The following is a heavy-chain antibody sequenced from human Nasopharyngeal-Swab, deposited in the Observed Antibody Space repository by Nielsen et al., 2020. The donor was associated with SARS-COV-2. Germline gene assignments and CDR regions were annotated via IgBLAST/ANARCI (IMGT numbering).Heavy chain of an antibody. Sequence: GESLKISCAASGFTFSSYAIHWVRQAPGKGLEWVAVISYDGSNKYYADSVKGRFTISRDNSKNTLYLQMNSLRAEDTAVYYCARAVPYGDYAYYFDYWGQGTLVTVSS. CDR2: ISYDGSNK. D-gene: IGHD4-17*01. V-gene: IGHV3-30-3*01. J-gene: IGHJ4*02. CDR1: GFTFSSYA. CDR3: ARAVPYGDYAYYFDY.